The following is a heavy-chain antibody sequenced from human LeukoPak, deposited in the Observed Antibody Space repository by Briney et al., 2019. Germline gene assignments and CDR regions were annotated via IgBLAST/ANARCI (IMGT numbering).Heavy chain of an antibody. CDR3: ARDKSGTTQGDFDY. Sequence: ASVKVSCKASGYTFTRYYMHWVRQGPGQGLEWMGIIDPSGGSTSYAQKFQGRVIMTRDTSTSTVYMELSGLRSEDTAVYYCARDKSGTTQGDFDYWGQGTLVTVSS. V-gene: IGHV1-46*01. D-gene: IGHD1-1*01. CDR2: IDPSGGST. J-gene: IGHJ4*02. CDR1: GYTFTRYY.